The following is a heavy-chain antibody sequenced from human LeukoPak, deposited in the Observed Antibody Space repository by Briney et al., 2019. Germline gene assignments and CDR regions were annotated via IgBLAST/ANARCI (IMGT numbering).Heavy chain of an antibody. D-gene: IGHD3-22*01. J-gene: IGHJ4*02. Sequence: SETLSLTCTVSGGSISSSSYYWGWIRQPPGKGLEWIGSIYYSGSTYHNPSLKSRVTISVDTSKNQFSLKLSSVTAADTAVYYCARVYYYDSSDYYDTSCFDYWGQGTLVTVSS. CDR3: ARVYYYDSSDYYDTSCFDY. V-gene: IGHV4-39*07. CDR1: GGSISSSSYY. CDR2: IYYSGST.